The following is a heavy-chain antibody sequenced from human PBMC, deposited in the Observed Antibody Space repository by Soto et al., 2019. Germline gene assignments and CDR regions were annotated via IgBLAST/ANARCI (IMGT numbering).Heavy chain of an antibody. J-gene: IGHJ4*02. CDR3: ARDYYGSGSYWP. D-gene: IGHD3-10*01. Sequence: SETLSLTCTVSGASISSSDYYWGWIRQSPGKGLEWIASISYTEGTYFNPSLKSRVTISVDTSKNQFSLKLSSVTAADTAVYYCARDYYGSGSYWPWGQGTLVTVSS. CDR1: GASISSSDYY. CDR2: ISYTEGT. V-gene: IGHV4-39*07.